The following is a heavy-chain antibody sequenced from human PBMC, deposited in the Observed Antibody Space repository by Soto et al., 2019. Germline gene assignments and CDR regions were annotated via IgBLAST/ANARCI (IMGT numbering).Heavy chain of an antibody. D-gene: IGHD2-2*01. CDR3: ARGKYPYANYYCYGMDV. Sequence: PGESLKISCKGSGYSFTSYCISWVRQMPGKGLEWVGRIDPSDFYTTYSPSSQGHVTISSYKSIVTAYLPCNTLTAPETALFYFARGKYPYANYYCYGMDVWGQGTTVTVSS. CDR1: GYSFTSYC. J-gene: IGHJ6*02. V-gene: IGHV5-10-1*01. CDR2: IDPSDFYT.